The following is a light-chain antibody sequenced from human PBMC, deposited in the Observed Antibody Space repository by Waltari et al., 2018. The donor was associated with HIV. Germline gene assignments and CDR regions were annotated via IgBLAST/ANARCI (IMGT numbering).Light chain of an antibody. CDR3: AAWDDSLSGWV. J-gene: IGLJ3*02. Sequence: SCSGSSSNIGSNYIYWYQQLPGTAPKLLIYRNNQRPSGVPDRFSGSKSGTSASLAISGLRSEDEADYSCAAWDDSLSGWVFGGGTKLTVL. CDR1: SSNIGSNY. V-gene: IGLV1-47*01. CDR2: RNN.